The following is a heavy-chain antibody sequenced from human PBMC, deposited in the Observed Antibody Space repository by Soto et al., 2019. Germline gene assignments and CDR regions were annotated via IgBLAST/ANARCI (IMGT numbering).Heavy chain of an antibody. CDR1: GFTFSSYA. D-gene: IGHD6-19*01. J-gene: IGHJ6*02. Sequence: GSLRLSCAASGFTFSSYAMSWVRQAPGKGLEWVSAISGSGGSTYYADSVKGRFTISRDNSKNTLYLQMNSLRAEDTAVYYCGSSGWYYYYGMDVWGQGTTVTVSS. V-gene: IGHV3-23*01. CDR2: ISGSGGST. CDR3: GSSGWYYYYGMDV.